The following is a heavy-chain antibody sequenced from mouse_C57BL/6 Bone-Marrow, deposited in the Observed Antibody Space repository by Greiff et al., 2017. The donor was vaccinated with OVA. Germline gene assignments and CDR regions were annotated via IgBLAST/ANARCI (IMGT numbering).Heavy chain of an antibody. D-gene: IGHD2-3*01. J-gene: IGHJ4*01. CDR1: GYTFTSYW. Sequence: QVQLQPPGAELVRPGSSVKLSCKASGYTFTSYWMDWVKQRPGQGLEWIGNIYPSDSETHYNQKFKDKATLTVDKSSSTAYMQLSSLTSEDSAVYYCARGDGYPYAMDYWGQGTSVTVSS. CDR3: ARGDGYPYAMDY. V-gene: IGHV1-61*01. CDR2: IYPSDSET.